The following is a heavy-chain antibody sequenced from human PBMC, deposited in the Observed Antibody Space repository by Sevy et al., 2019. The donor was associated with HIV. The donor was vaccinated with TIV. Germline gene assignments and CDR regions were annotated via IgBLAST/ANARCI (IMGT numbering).Heavy chain of an antibody. J-gene: IGHJ6*02. CDR2: ISYDGSNK. D-gene: IGHD6-19*01. Sequence: GGSLRLSCAASGFTFSSYGMHWVRQAPGKGLECVAVISYDGSNKYYADSVKGRFTISRDNSKNTLYLQMNSLRAEDTAVYYCAKGRQWLDTGTYYYYGMDVWGQGTTVTVSS. CDR1: GFTFSSYG. V-gene: IGHV3-30*18. CDR3: AKGRQWLDTGTYYYYGMDV.